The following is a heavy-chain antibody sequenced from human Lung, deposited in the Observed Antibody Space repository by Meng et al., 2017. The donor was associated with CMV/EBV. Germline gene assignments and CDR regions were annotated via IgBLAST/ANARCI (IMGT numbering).Heavy chain of an antibody. CDR2: IYSADRA. Sequence: GEXXTISCAASGFTVTANYMIWVRQAPGKGLEWVSVIYSADRAYSADSVRGRFTISRDISKNTVYLQMINLRAEDAAMYYCARTLALRPMLGYYYGLDVWXQGTXVTVSS. D-gene: IGHD6-6*01. V-gene: IGHV3-53*01. J-gene: IGHJ6*02. CDR3: ARTLALRPMLGYYYGLDV. CDR1: GFTVTANY.